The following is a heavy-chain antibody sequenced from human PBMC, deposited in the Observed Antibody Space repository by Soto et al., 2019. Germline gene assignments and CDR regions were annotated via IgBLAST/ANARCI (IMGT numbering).Heavy chain of an antibody. CDR1: GGSISSNNW. Sequence: SETLSLTCTVSGGSISSNNWWSWDRQPLGKGLEWIGEIYHSGSTTYNPSLKSRVTISVDKSKNKFSLTLSSVTAADTAVYYCARDYCSTTSCYFRYFDSWGQGTLVTVSS. J-gene: IGHJ4*02. CDR3: ARDYCSTTSCYFRYFDS. D-gene: IGHD2-2*01. V-gene: IGHV4-4*02. CDR2: IYHSGST.